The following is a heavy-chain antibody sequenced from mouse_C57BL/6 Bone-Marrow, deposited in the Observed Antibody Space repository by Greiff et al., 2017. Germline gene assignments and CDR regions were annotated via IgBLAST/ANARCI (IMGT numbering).Heavy chain of an antibody. D-gene: IGHD2-3*01. J-gene: IGHJ3*01. CDR3: TRIFLCGFAY. CDR2: INYDGSST. CDR1: GFTFSDYY. Sequence: EVQRVESEGGLVQPGSSMKLSCTASGFTFSDYYMAWVRQVPEKGLEWVANINYDGSSTYYLDSLKSRFIISRDNAKNILYLQMSSLKSEDTATYYCTRIFLCGFAYWGQGTLVTVSA. V-gene: IGHV5-16*01.